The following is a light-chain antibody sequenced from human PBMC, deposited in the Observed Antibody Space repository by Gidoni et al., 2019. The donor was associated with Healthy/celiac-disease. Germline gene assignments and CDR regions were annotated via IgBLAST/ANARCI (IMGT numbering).Light chain of an antibody. V-gene: IGKV3-11*01. CDR3: QQRGNWLRT. CDR2: DAS. CDR1: HSVSSY. Sequence: EIVLTQSPATLSLSPGERAPLSCRARHSVSSYLAWYQQQPGQAPRLLIYDASNRATGIPARFSGSGSGTDFTLSISSLEPEDFAVYYCQQRGNWLRTFGGGTKVEIK. J-gene: IGKJ4*01.